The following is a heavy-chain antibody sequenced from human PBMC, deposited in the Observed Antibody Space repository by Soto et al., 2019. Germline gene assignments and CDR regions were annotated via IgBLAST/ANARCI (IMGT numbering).Heavy chain of an antibody. CDR3: ARDSGGTTVAFGMEV. J-gene: IGHJ6*02. CDR1: GGTFSSYA. D-gene: IGHD4-17*01. V-gene: IGHV1-69*01. CDR2: IIPIFGTA. Sequence: QVQLVQSGAEVKKPGSSVKVSCKASGGTFSSYAISWVRQAPGQGLEWMGGIIPIFGTATYAQKFQGRVTITADDSTSSASTELSRRLSEDTAVYYCARDSGGTTVAFGMEVWCQGTTVSVSS.